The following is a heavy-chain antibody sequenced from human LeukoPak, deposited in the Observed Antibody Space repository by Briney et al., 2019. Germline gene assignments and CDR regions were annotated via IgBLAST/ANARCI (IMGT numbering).Heavy chain of an antibody. J-gene: IGHJ5*02. CDR1: GFAFTSSA. CDR2: IVVGSGNT. D-gene: IGHD3-16*01. V-gene: IGHV1-58*02. CDR3: AAERYDYVWGSHP. Sequence: ASVKVSCKASGFAFTSSAMQWVRQARGQRLGWIGWIVVGSGNTNYAQKFQERVTITRDMSTSTAYMELSSLRSEDTAVYYCAAERYDYVWGSHPWGQGTLVTVSS.